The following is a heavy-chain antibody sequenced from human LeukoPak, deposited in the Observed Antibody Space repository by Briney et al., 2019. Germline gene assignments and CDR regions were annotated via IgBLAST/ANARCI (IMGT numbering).Heavy chain of an antibody. J-gene: IGHJ4*02. CDR3: ARGATGDRLGY. CDR1: GFTFGSYA. Sequence: GGSLRLSCAASGFTFGSYAMSWVRQAPGKGLEWVSYISSSSSTIYYADSVKGRFTISRDNARNSLYLQMNSLRAEDTAVYYCARGATGDRLGYWGQGTLVTVSS. D-gene: IGHD7-27*01. V-gene: IGHV3-48*01. CDR2: ISSSSSTI.